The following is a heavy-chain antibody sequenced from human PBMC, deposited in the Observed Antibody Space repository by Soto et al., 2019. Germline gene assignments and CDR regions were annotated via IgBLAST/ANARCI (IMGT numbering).Heavy chain of an antibody. D-gene: IGHD3-22*01. CDR1: GFTFGSYS. V-gene: IGHV3-48*02. J-gene: IGHJ4*02. Sequence: QTGGSLRLSCAASGFTFGSYSMNWVRQAPGKGLEWVSYISSSSSTIYYADSVKGRFTISRDNAKNSLYLQMNSLRDEDTAVYYCARVGETMIVVAEPFDYWGQGTLVTVSS. CDR2: ISSSSSTI. CDR3: ARVGETMIVVAEPFDY.